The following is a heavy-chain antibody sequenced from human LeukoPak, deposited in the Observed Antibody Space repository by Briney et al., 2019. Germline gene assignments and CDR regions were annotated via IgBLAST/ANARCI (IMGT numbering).Heavy chain of an antibody. V-gene: IGHV4-59*08. CDR2: WRYDGSP. CDR3: VVTQKWLAFDY. J-gene: IGHJ4*02. CDR1: GGSISGRY. Sequence: PSETLSLTCAVSGGSISGRYWSWIRQPPGKGLEWIANWRYDGSPNYTPSLESRATISLDTSKNQFSLRQTSVTAADTAVYYCVVTQKWLAFDYWGQGILVTVSS. D-gene: IGHD6-19*01.